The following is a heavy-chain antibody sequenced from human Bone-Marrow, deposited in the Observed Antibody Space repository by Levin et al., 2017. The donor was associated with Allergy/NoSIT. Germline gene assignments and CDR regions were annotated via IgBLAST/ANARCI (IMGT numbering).Heavy chain of an antibody. CDR3: ARYRGS. D-gene: IGHD1-26*01. V-gene: IGHV3-21*01. J-gene: IGHJ5*02. CDR2: ISTSSTYI. Sequence: GESLKISCATSGFSFTTYSMYWVRQAPGKGLEWVASISTSSTYIYYADSVKGRFAISRDNAKSSLFLQMNSLRAEDTAVYYCARYRGSWGQGSLVTVSS. CDR1: GFSFTTYS.